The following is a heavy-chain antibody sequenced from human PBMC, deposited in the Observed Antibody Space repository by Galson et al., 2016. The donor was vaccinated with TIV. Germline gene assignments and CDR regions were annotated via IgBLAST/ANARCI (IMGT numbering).Heavy chain of an antibody. J-gene: IGHJ4*02. D-gene: IGHD3-3*01. CDR3: ASATPSVFGVVMALDY. CDR2: TYYRSKWYN. V-gene: IGHV6-1*01. Sequence: CAISGDSVSSNSAAWNWIRQSPSRGLEWLGRTYYRSKWYNDYALSVKSRININPDTSKNQVSVQLHSMTPEDTAVYYCASATPSVFGVVMALDYWGQGTLVTVSS. CDR1: GDSVSSNSAA.